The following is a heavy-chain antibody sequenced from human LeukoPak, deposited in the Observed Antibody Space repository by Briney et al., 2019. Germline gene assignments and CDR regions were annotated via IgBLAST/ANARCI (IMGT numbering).Heavy chain of an antibody. CDR3: GRAPRPVAWNWLDP. J-gene: IGHJ5*02. V-gene: IGHV3-49*03. Sequence: GGSLRLSCRTSGFTFGDYALSWFRQAPGKGLEWVGFIRSKSYGGTAEYAASVKDRFTISRDDSTRIAYLQMKSLKTEDTGVYYCGRAPRPVAWNWLDPWGQGTLVTVSS. CDR1: GFTFGDYA. CDR2: IRSKSYGGTA. D-gene: IGHD2-15*01.